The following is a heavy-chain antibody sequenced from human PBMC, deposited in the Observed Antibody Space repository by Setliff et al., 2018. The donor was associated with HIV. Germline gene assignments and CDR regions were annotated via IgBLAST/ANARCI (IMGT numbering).Heavy chain of an antibody. CDR2: IYYSGST. D-gene: IGHD6-19*01. J-gene: IGHJ3*02. CDR3: ARRNSGWYDAFDI. CDR1: GGSISSSSYY. V-gene: IGHV4-39*07. Sequence: PSETLSLTCTVSGGSISSSSYYWGWIRQPPGKGLEWIGSIYYSGSTYYNPSLKSRVTISVDTSKNQFSLKLSSVTAAGTAVYHCARRNSGWYDAFDIWGQGTMVTVSS.